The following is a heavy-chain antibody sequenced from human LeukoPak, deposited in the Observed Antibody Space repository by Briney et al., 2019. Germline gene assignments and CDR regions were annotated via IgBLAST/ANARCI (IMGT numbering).Heavy chain of an antibody. CDR1: GGSISSYY. V-gene: IGHV4-59*08. J-gene: IGHJ4*02. CDR2: IYYSGSA. Sequence: PSETLSLTCTVSGGSISSYYWSWIRQPPGKGLEWIGYIYYSGSANYNPSLKSRVTISVDTSKNQFSLKLSSVTAADTAVYYCARQDFVFDYWGQGTLVTVSS. D-gene: IGHD3-3*01. CDR3: ARQDFVFDY.